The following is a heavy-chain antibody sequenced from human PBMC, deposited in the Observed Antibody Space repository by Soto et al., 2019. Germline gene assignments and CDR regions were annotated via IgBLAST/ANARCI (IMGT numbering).Heavy chain of an antibody. CDR1: GFTFSNAW. J-gene: IGHJ5*02. CDR2: ISSSSSTI. Sequence: PGGSLRLSCAASGFTFSNAWINWVRQAPGKGLEWVSYISSSSSTIYYADSVKGRFTISRDNAKNSLYLQMNSLRAEDTAVYYCAREVYYGSGSRNWFDPWGQGTLVTVSS. V-gene: IGHV3-48*01. CDR3: AREVYYGSGSRNWFDP. D-gene: IGHD3-10*01.